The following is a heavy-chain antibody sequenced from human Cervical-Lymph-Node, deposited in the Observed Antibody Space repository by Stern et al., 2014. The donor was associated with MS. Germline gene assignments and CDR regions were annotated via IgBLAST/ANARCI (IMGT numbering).Heavy chain of an antibody. CDR3: AHNFGPAGNLDNAFDI. Sequence: SGPTLVKPTQTLTLTCTFSGFSLSTSGVSVAWIRQPPGKALEWLAVFYWNGDKRYNPSLKRRVTITKDTSENQVVLKMTSMAPVDTATYYCAHNFGPAGNLDNAFDIWGRGTMVTVSS. CDR2: FYWNGDK. J-gene: IGHJ3*02. V-gene: IGHV2-5*01. D-gene: IGHD6-13*01. CDR1: GFSLSTSGVS.